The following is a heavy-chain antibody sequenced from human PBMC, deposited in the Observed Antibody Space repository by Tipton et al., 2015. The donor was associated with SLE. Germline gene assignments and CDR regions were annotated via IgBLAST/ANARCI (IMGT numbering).Heavy chain of an antibody. CDR1: GGSINSYY. V-gene: IGHV4-39*07. Sequence: LRLSCTVSGGSINSYYWGWIRQPPGKGLEWIGSIYYSGSTYYNPSLKSRVTISVDTSKNQFSLKLSSVTAADTAVYYCARIVAAAGTRYFDYWGQGTLVTVSS. J-gene: IGHJ4*02. CDR2: IYYSGST. CDR3: ARIVAAAGTRYFDY. D-gene: IGHD6-13*01.